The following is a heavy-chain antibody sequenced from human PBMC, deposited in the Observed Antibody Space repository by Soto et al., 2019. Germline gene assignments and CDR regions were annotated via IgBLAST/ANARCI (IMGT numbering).Heavy chain of an antibody. Sequence: GWSLRLSCAASGFTFSSYWMHWVRQAPGKGLVWVSRINSDGSSATYADSVKGRFTVSRDNAKNTLYLQMNSLRAENTAVYYCARALPTNGDGMDVWGQGTTVTVSS. V-gene: IGHV3-74*01. D-gene: IGHD2-8*01. J-gene: IGHJ6*02. CDR1: GFTFSSYW. CDR2: INSDGSSA. CDR3: ARALPTNGDGMDV.